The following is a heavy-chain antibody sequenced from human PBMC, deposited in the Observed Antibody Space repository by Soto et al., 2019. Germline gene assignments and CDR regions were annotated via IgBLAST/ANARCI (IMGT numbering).Heavy chain of an antibody. V-gene: IGHV4-30-2*01. J-gene: IGHJ4*02. Sequence: QLQLQESGSGLVKASQTLSLTCAVSGGSISGSPYSWSWIRQPPGKGLEWIGYIYDTGSTYYNPSIKSRVTISVDRSTNQFSLNVNSVTAADTAVYYCARTWELINFDYWGQGTLVTVSS. D-gene: IGHD1-7*01. CDR3: ARTWELINFDY. CDR2: IYDTGST. CDR1: GGSISGSPYS.